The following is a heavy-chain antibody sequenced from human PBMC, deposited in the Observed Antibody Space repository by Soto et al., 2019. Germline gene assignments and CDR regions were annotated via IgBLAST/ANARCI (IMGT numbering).Heavy chain of an antibody. V-gene: IGHV5-51*01. D-gene: IGHD3-22*01. CDR2: IYPGDSDT. J-gene: IGHJ4*02. Sequence: GESLKISCKGSGYSFTSYWIGWVRQMPGKGLEWMGIIYPGDSDTRYSPSFQGQVTISADKSISTAYLQWSSLKASDTAMYYCASLAYYYDSSGYYYFDYWGQGTLVTVSS. CDR3: ASLAYYYDSSGYYYFDY. CDR1: GYSFTSYW.